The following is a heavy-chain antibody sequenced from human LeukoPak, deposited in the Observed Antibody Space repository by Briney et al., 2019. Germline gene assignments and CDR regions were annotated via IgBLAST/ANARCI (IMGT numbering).Heavy chain of an antibody. Sequence: GASVKVSCKASGYTFTSYGISWVRQAPARGLEGMGWISVYNGNTNYAQKLQGRVTLTTDTSTSTAYMELRSLRSDDTAVYYCARDRRDILTGPQSSDAFDIWGQGTMVTVSS. CDR3: ARDRRDILTGPQSSDAFDI. J-gene: IGHJ3*02. CDR1: GYTFTSYG. V-gene: IGHV1-18*01. D-gene: IGHD3-9*01. CDR2: ISVYNGNT.